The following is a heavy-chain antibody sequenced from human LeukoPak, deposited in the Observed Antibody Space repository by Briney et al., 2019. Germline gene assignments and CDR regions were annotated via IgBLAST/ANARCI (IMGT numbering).Heavy chain of an antibody. J-gene: IGHJ5*02. D-gene: IGHD3-10*01. V-gene: IGHV1-69*04. CDR2: IIPILGIA. CDR3: AREVSPMVRGVIKGFWFDP. CDR1: GGTFSSYA. Sequence: GASVKVSCKASGGTFSSYAISWVRQAPGQGLEWMGRIIPILGIANYAQKFLGRVTITADKSTSTAYMELSSLRSEDTAVYYCAREVSPMVRGVIKGFWFDPWGQGTLVTVSS.